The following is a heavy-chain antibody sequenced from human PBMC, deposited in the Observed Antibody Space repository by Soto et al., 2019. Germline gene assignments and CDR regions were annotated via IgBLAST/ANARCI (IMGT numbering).Heavy chain of an antibody. CDR3: ASNLRDY. CDR2: IIPIFGTA. Sequence: GASAKVSCKDXGVTFSSYAISWVRQATGQGLECMLGIIPIFGTANYAQKFQGRATITADESTSTAYMELSSLRSEDTAVYYCASNLRDYWGQGTLVTVS. J-gene: IGHJ4*02. V-gene: IGHV1-69*13. CDR1: GVTFSSYA.